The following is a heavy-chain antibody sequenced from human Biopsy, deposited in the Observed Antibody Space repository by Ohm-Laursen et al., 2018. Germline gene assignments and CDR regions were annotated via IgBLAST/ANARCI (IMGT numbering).Heavy chain of an antibody. CDR3: ARLGNFWNAEDGLDL. V-gene: IGHV4-59*08. CDR2: ASYSGYT. Sequence: SDTLSLTCNVSGGDINNYYWTWIRQPPGQGLEWIGHASYSGYTNYNPSQKSRVTISVDTSKNHFSLNLRSVTAADTAVYSCARLGNFWNAEDGLDLWGLGTMVTVSS. D-gene: IGHD3-3*01. CDR1: GGDINNYY. J-gene: IGHJ3*01.